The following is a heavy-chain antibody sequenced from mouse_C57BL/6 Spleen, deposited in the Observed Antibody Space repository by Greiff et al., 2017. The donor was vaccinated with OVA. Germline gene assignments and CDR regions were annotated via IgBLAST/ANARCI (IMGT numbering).Heavy chain of an antibody. J-gene: IGHJ1*03. CDR3: ARNYGSSYGYFDV. V-gene: IGHV1-19*01. CDR2: INPYNGGT. Sequence: EVQLQQSGPVLVKPGASVKMSCKASGYTFTDYYMNWVKQSYGKSLEWIGVINPYNGGTSYNQKFKGKSTLTVDKSSSTAYMELNSLTSEDSAVYDCARNYGSSYGYFDVWGTGTTVTVSS. CDR1: GYTFTDYY. D-gene: IGHD1-1*01.